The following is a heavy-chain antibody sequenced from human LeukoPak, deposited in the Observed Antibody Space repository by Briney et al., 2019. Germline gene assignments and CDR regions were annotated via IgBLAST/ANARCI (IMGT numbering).Heavy chain of an antibody. V-gene: IGHV1-46*01. D-gene: IGHD3-22*01. CDR3: ARDGVPYYDSSGYHFDY. Sequence: ASVKVSCKASGYTFTSYYMHWVRQAPGQGLEWMGIINPSGGSTSYAQKFQGRVTMTRDTSTSTVYVELSSLRSEDTAVYYCARDGVPYYDSSGYHFDYWGQGTLVTVSS. CDR2: INPSGGST. CDR1: GYTFTSYY. J-gene: IGHJ4*02.